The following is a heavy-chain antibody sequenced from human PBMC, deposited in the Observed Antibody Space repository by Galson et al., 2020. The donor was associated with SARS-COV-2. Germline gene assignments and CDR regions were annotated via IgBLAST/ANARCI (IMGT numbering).Heavy chain of an antibody. CDR3: AFSNSWSSGAYYYVLLD. V-gene: IGHV1-18*01. CDR2: MGDYNGAT. J-gene: IGHJ6*02. CDR1: SVTFYHYG. D-gene: IGHD3-16*01. Sequence: ASVTVSCKVSSVTFYHYGINWVRPTHGQGLAWIGWMGDYNGATRYDEKLKGRITMSRDTSTETAYMELRNLRIDDSAVYYCAFSNSWSSGAYYYVLLDWGQGTTVTV.